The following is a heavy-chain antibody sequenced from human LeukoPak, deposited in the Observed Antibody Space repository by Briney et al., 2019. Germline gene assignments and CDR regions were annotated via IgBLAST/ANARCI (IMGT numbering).Heavy chain of an antibody. CDR1: GFTFSSYE. CDR2: ISGSGGST. CDR3: AKFVGSSSWPSPVDY. D-gene: IGHD6-13*01. J-gene: IGHJ4*02. Sequence: GSLRLSCAASGFTFSSYEMNWARQAPGKGLEWVSAISGSGGSTYYADSVKGRFTISRDNSKNTLYLQMNSLRAEDTAVYYCAKFVGSSSWPSPVDYWGQGTLVTVSS. V-gene: IGHV3-23*01.